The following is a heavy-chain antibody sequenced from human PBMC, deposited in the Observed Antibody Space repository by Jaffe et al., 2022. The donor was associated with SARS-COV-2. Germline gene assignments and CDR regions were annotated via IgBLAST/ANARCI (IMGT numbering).Heavy chain of an antibody. Sequence: EVQLVESGGGLVQPGRSLRLSCAASGFTFDDYAMHWVRQAPGKGLEWVSGISWNSGSIGYADSVKGRFTISRDNAKNSLYLQMNSLRAEDTALYYCAKGHISLRSVTSYYYYYGMDVWGQGTTVTVSS. CDR3: AKGHISLRSVTSYYYYYGMDV. D-gene: IGHD4-17*01. V-gene: IGHV3-9*01. CDR1: GFTFDDYA. J-gene: IGHJ6*02. CDR2: ISWNSGSI.